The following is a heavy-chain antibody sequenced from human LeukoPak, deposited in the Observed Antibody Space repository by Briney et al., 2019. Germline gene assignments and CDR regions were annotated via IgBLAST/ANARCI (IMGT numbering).Heavy chain of an antibody. V-gene: IGHV3-23*01. CDR1: GFTFSSYA. D-gene: IGHD4-17*01. CDR2: ISGSGGST. J-gene: IGHJ4*02. Sequence: PGGSLRLSCAASGFTFSSYAMSWVRQAPGKGLEWVSAISGSGGSTYYADSVKGRFTISRDNSKNTLYLQMNSLRAEDTAVYYCANDPGPYGDYYFDYWGQGTLVTVSS. CDR3: ANDPGPYGDYYFDY.